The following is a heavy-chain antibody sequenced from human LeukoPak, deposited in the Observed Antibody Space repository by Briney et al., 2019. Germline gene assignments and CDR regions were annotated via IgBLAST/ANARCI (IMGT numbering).Heavy chain of an antibody. Sequence: GGSLRLSCAASGFTFSSYSMNWVRQAPGKGLEWVSSISSSSSYIYYADSVKGRFTISRDSAKNSLYLQMNSLRAEDTAVYYCARDSVGMATIYWGQGTLVTVSS. CDR2: ISSSSSYI. V-gene: IGHV3-21*01. CDR1: GFTFSSYS. J-gene: IGHJ4*02. D-gene: IGHD5-24*01. CDR3: ARDSVGMATIY.